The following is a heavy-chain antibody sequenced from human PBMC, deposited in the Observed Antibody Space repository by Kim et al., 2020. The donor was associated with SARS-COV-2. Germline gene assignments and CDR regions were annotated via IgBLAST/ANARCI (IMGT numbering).Heavy chain of an antibody. CDR1: GDPVNGYY. V-gene: IGHV4-34*01. CDR2: INYDRST. Sequence: SETLSLTCAVYGDPVNGYYWSWIRQPPGKGLEWIGEINYDRSTNYKPSLKSRVTMSLDSSKSQFSLRLTSLTAADTAVYYCARGRYFDWLFHQSPHYFDYCGQGNLVTVSS. J-gene: IGHJ4*02. D-gene: IGHD3-9*01. CDR3: ARGRYFDWLFHQSPHYFDY.